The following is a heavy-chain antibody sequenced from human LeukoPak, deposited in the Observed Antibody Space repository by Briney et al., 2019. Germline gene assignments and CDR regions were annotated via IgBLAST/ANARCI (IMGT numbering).Heavy chain of an antibody. J-gene: IGHJ6*03. CDR1: GGSFSFYF. Sequence: SETLSLTCAVYGGSFSFYFWSWIRQSPGKGLEWIGGIDHSGSTKYNQSLKSRVTMSVDTSKNQFSLKLSSVTAADTAVYYCARDPLRYDSANFYYYYMDVWGKGTTVTVSS. V-gene: IGHV4-34*01. CDR3: ARDPLRYDSANFYYYYMDV. CDR2: IDHSGST. D-gene: IGHD3-3*01.